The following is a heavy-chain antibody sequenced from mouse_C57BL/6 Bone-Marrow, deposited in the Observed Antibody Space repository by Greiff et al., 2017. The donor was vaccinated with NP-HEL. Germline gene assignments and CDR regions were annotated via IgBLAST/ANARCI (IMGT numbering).Heavy chain of an antibody. CDR2: IDPSDSYT. D-gene: IGHD2-3*01. CDR3: ARDGLEYYFDY. V-gene: IGHV1-69*01. Sequence: QVQLKESGAELVMPGASVKLSCKASGYTFTSYWMHWVKQRPGQGLEWIGEIDPSDSYTNYNQKFKGKSTLTVDKSSSTAYMQLSSLTSEDSAVYYCARDGLEYYFDYWGQGTTLTVSS. CDR1: GYTFTSYW. J-gene: IGHJ2*01.